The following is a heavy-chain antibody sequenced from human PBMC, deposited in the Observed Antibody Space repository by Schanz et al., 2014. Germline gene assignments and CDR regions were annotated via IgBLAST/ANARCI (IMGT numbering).Heavy chain of an antibody. V-gene: IGHV3-30*02. CDR2: IQHDGSRT. J-gene: IGHJ4*02. D-gene: IGHD5-12*01. CDR3: AKGFGGYDLVLDY. CDR1: GFIFSNHG. Sequence: QAELVESGGGVVQPGGSLRLSCEASGFIFSNHGMNWVRQAPGKGLEWVAFIQHDGSRTYYTASLKGRFTISRDNSKNTLSLQMNSLRAEDTAVYYCAKGFGGYDLVLDYWGQGTLVTVSS.